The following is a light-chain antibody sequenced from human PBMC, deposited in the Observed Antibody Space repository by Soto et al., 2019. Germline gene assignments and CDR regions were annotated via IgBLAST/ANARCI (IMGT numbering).Light chain of an antibody. CDR1: SGSIANNY. CDR3: SSHSSSSAYYV. J-gene: IGLJ1*01. CDR2: ENN. V-gene: IGLV6-57*04. Sequence: NFMLTQPHSVSESPGKTLSISCTRSSGSIANNYVQWYQQRPGSAPTTVIYENNQRLSGVPDRFSGSTDGSSNSASLTISGLQTEDEADYFCSSHSSSSAYYVFGTGTKLTVL.